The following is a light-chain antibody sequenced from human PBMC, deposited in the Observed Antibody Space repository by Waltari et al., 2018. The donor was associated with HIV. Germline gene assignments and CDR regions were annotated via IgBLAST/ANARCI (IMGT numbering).Light chain of an antibody. V-gene: IGLV1-44*01. CDR2: GNN. Sequence: QSVLTQPPSASGTPGQRVTISCSGSNSNIGSNTVNWYQQVPGMAPKLVIYGNNQRPPGVSDRLSGSKSGTSASLAISGLQSEDEADYYCAAWDDSLNGQGVFGTGTRVTVL. CDR3: AAWDDSLNGQGV. J-gene: IGLJ1*01. CDR1: NSNIGSNT.